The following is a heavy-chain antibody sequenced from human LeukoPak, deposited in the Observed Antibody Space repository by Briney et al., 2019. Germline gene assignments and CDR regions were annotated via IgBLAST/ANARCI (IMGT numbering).Heavy chain of an antibody. D-gene: IGHD3-3*01. CDR1: GYTFTGYY. CDR3: AREPTSPYYDFWSGYYTRSWFDP. Sequence: ASVKVSCKASGYTFTGYYMHWVRQAPGQGLEWMGWINPNRGGTNYAQKFQGRVTMTRDTSISTAYMELRSLRSDDTAVYYCAREPTSPYYDFWSGYYTRSWFDPWGQGTLVTVSS. CDR2: INPNRGGT. J-gene: IGHJ5*02. V-gene: IGHV1-2*02.